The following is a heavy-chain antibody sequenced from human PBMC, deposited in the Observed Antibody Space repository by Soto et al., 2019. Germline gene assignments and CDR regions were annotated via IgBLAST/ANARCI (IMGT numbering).Heavy chain of an antibody. V-gene: IGHV3-21*01. J-gene: IGHJ4*02. CDR2: ISSSSSYI. D-gene: IGHD6-19*01. CDR1: GFTFSSYS. Sequence: EVQLVESGGGLVKPGGSLRLSCAASGFTFSSYSMNWVRQAPGKGLEWVSSISSSSSYIYYADSVKGRFTISRDNAKNSLYLQMNSLRAEDTAVYYCARVSPAGAVAGTEKDYWGQGTLVTVSS. CDR3: ARVSPAGAVAGTEKDY.